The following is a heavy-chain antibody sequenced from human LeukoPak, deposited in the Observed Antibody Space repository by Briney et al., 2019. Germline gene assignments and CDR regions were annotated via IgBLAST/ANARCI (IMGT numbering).Heavy chain of an antibody. V-gene: IGHV3-23*01. CDR2: ISGSGGST. Sequence: GGSLRLSCAASGFTFSSYGMSWVRQAPGKGLEWVSAISGSGGSTYYADSVKGRFTISRDNSKNTLYLQMNSLRAEDTAVYYCAKDHYYDSSGHQHWGQGTLVTVSS. CDR1: GFTFSSYG. J-gene: IGHJ1*01. CDR3: AKDHYYDSSGHQH. D-gene: IGHD3-22*01.